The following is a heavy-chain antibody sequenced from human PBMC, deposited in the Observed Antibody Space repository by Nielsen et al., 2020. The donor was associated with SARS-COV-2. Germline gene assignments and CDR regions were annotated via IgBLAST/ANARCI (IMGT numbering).Heavy chain of an antibody. D-gene: IGHD3-9*01. CDR1: GYTFTSYG. V-gene: IGHV1-18*01. CDR2: ISAYNGNT. J-gene: IGHJ3*02. CDR3: ARDDPNYDILTGYLVLAFDI. Sequence: ASVKVSCKASGYTFTSYGISWVRQAPGQGLEWMGWISAYNGNTNYAQKLQGRVTMTTDTSTSTAYMELRSLRSDDTAVYYCARDDPNYDILTGYLVLAFDIWGQGTMVTVSS.